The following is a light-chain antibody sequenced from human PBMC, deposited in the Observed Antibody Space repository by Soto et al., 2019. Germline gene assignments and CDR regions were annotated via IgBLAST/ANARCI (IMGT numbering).Light chain of an antibody. CDR1: QTISSW. V-gene: IGKV1-5*03. CDR2: KAS. CDR3: QHYNSYSEA. J-gene: IGKJ1*01. Sequence: DIQMTQSPSTLSGSVGDRVTITCRASQTISSWLAWYQQKPGKAHKLLIYKASTLKSGVPSRFSGSGSGTEFTLTISSLQPDEFATYYCQHYNSYSEAFGQATKVQLK.